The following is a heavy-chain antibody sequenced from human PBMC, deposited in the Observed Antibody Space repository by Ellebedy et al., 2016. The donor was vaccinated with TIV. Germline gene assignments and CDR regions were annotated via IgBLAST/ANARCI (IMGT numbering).Heavy chain of an antibody. Sequence: SETLSLTCTVSGGSIRSYYWDWIRQPAGKGLEWIGCIYTSGSTNYNPSLKSRVTMSVDMSKNHLSLRLSSVTAADTAVYFCARDMRIYYGSGSPEGYYKYYYAMDVWGQGTTVTVSS. CDR1: GGSIRSYY. CDR2: IYTSGST. J-gene: IGHJ6*02. V-gene: IGHV4-4*07. D-gene: IGHD3-10*01. CDR3: ARDMRIYYGSGSPEGYYKYYYAMDV.